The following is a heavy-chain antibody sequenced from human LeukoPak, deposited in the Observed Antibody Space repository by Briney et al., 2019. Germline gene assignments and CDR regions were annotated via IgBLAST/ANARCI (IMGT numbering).Heavy chain of an antibody. CDR3: ARESSGRAGPM. Sequence: GGSLRLSCAASGFTFSSYSMNWVRQAPGKGLEWVSSISSSGSYIYYADSVKGRFTISRDNAKNSLFLRMSSLRAEGTAVYYCARESSGRAGPMWGQGTLVTVSS. CDR2: ISSSGSYI. CDR1: GFTFSSYS. D-gene: IGHD6-19*01. J-gene: IGHJ4*02. V-gene: IGHV3-21*01.